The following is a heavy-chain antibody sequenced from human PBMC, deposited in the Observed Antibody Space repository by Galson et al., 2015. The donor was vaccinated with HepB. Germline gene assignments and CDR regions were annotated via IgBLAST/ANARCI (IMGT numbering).Heavy chain of an antibody. V-gene: IGHV3-74*01. CDR1: GFTFSWYW. Sequence: SLRLSCGASGFTFSWYWMYWVRPAPGKGLMCVARIDNDGSSTNYADSVKGRFTISRDNARNTLYLHMNGLRAEDTAVYYCVSSWYTFDYWGQGTLVTVSS. J-gene: IGHJ4*02. CDR2: IDNDGSST. CDR3: VSSWYTFDY. D-gene: IGHD6-13*01.